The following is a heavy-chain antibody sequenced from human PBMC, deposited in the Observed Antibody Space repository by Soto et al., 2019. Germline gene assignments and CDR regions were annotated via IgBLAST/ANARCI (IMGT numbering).Heavy chain of an antibody. CDR1: GFTFDDYA. J-gene: IGHJ4*02. CDR3: ARVPGAVTVTTKYFDH. D-gene: IGHD4-17*01. Sequence: EVQLLQSGGDVRQPGGSLRLSCAASGFTFDDYAMSWVRQAAGRGLEWVATISASGGSTYYADSVKGRFTISRDNSEKKLYLLMSGLRAEDMARYYCARVPGAVTVTTKYFDHWGQGALVSVSS. V-gene: IGHV3-23*01. CDR2: ISASGGST.